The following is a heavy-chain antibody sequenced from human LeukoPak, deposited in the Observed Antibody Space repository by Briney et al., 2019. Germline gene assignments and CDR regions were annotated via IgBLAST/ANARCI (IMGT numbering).Heavy chain of an antibody. Sequence: PGGSLRLSCAASGFTFNNYWMTWVRQAPGKGLEWVGNINLDGSDKYYGDSVKGRFTISRDNAKNSLYLQMNSLRAEDTAVNYCARDTRYFDYWGQGNMVTVSS. CDR3: ARDTRYFDY. CDR1: GFTFNNYW. J-gene: IGHJ4*02. V-gene: IGHV3-7*01. CDR2: INLDGSDK.